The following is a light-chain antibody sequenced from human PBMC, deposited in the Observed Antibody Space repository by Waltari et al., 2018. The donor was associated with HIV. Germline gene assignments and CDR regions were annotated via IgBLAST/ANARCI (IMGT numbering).Light chain of an antibody. CDR1: SSNFGSNT. J-gene: IGLJ3*02. CDR2: LNN. V-gene: IGLV1-44*01. CDR3: AAWDDSLNGWV. Sequence: QSVLSQSPSASGTPGQRVTISCSGSSSNFGSNTVNWYQQLPGTAPKLLIYLNNQRPSGVPDRVSGSKSGTSASLAISGLQSEDEADYYCAAWDDSLNGWVFGGGTKLTVL.